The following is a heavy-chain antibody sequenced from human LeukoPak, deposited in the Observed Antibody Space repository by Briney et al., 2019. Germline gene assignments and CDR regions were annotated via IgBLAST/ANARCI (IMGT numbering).Heavy chain of an antibody. CDR3: AREISDYYDSSGYYPQGFDY. V-gene: IGHV4-38-2*01. D-gene: IGHD3-22*01. Sequence: PGGSLRLSCAASGFTFSTSWMTWVRQAPGKGLEWIGSIYHSGSTYYNPSLKSRVTISVDTSKNQFSLKLSSVTAADTAVYYCAREISDYYDSSGYYPQGFDYWGQGTLVTVSS. CDR1: GFTFSTSWM. J-gene: IGHJ4*02. CDR2: IYHSGST.